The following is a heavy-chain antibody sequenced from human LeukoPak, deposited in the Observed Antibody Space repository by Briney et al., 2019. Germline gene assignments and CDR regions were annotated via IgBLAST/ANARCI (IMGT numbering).Heavy chain of an antibody. CDR1: GFTFSYAW. Sequence: GGSLRLSCAASGFTFSYAWMSWVRQAPGKGLEWVGRIKSKTDGGTTDYAAPVKGRFTISRDNSKNTLYLQMSSLRAEDTAVYYCVKAQEVPAAKGDYYYYGMDVWGQGTTVTVSS. CDR2: IKSKTDGGTT. D-gene: IGHD2-2*01. V-gene: IGHV3-15*05. CDR3: VKAQEVPAAKGDYYYYGMDV. J-gene: IGHJ6*02.